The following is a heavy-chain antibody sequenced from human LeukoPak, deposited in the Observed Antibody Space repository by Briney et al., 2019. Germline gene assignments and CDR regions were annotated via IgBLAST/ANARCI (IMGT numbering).Heavy chain of an antibody. J-gene: IGHJ3*02. V-gene: IGHV3-23*01. CDR2: ISGSGGST. CDR1: GFTFSSYA. CDR3: AKDRHNYDFWSGYSTDAFDT. Sequence: GGSLRLSCAASGFTFSSYAMSWVRQAPGKGLEWVSAISGSGGSTYYADSVKGRFTISRDNSKNTLYLQMNSLRAEDTAVYYCAKDRHNYDFWSGYSTDAFDTWGQGTMVTVSS. D-gene: IGHD3-3*01.